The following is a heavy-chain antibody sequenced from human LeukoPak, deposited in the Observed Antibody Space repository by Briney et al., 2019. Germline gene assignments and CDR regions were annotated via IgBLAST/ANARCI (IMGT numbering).Heavy chain of an antibody. CDR3: DFGMVRGLPGP. J-gene: IGHJ5*02. CDR1: GFTFSDYY. V-gene: IGHV3-11*06. Sequence: GGSLRLSCAASGFTFSDYYMSWIRQAPGKGLEWVSYISSSSSYTNYADSVKGRFTISRDNSKNTLYLQMNSLRAEDTAVYYCDFGMVRGLPGPWGQGTLVTVSS. D-gene: IGHD3-10*01. CDR2: ISSSSSYT.